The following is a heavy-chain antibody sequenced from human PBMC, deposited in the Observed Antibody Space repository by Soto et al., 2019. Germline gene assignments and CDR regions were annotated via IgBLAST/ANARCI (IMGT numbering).Heavy chain of an antibody. CDR2: ISAYNGNT. V-gene: IGHV1-18*01. CDR3: ARDRYYDILTGVGYFDY. J-gene: IGHJ4*02. Sequence: ASVKVSCKASGYTFTSYGISWVRQAPGQGLEWMGWISAYNGNTNYAQKLQGRVTMTTDTSTSTAYMELRSLRSDDTAVYYCARDRYYDILTGVGYFDYWGQGTLVTVSS. D-gene: IGHD3-9*01. CDR1: GYTFTSYG.